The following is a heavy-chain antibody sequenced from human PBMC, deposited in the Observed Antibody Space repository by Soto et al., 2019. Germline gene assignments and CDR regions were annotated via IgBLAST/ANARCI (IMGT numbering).Heavy chain of an antibody. Sequence: QVQLVQSGAEVKKPGSSVKVSCKASGGTFSSYAISWVRQAPGQGLEWMGGIIPIFGTANYEQKFQGRVTITADESTSTAYMEQSSLRSEDTAVYYCARSAPHLETTQYYYYGRDVWGQGTTVTVSS. J-gene: IGHJ6*02. CDR1: GGTFSSYA. D-gene: IGHD3-3*01. V-gene: IGHV1-69*12. CDR3: ARSAPHLETTQYYYYGRDV. CDR2: IIPIFGTA.